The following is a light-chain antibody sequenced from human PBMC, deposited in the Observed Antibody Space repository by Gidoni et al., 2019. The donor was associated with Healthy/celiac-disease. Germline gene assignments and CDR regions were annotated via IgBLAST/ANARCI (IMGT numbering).Light chain of an antibody. J-gene: IGLJ1*01. CDR3: SSYTSSSPFYV. CDR1: SSDVGGYNY. CDR2: DVS. Sequence: QSALTQPASVSGSPGQSITISCIGTSSDVGGYNYVSWYQQHPGKAPKLMIYDVSNRPSGVSNRFSGSKSGNTASLTISGLQAEDEADYYCSSYTSSSPFYVFGTGTKVTVL. V-gene: IGLV2-14*01.